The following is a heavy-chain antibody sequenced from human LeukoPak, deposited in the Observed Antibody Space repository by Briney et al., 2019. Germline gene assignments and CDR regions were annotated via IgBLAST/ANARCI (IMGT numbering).Heavy chain of an antibody. CDR3: ARDRSSSGWFDP. J-gene: IGHJ5*02. CDR2: ISSSSSYI. V-gene: IGHV3-21*01. D-gene: IGHD6-6*01. CDR1: GFTFSSYS. Sequence: GGSLRLSCAASGFTFSSYSINWVRQAPGKGLEWVSSISSSSSYIYYADSVKGRFTISRDNAKNSLYLQMNSLRAEDTAVYYCARDRSSSGWFDPWGQGTLVTVSS.